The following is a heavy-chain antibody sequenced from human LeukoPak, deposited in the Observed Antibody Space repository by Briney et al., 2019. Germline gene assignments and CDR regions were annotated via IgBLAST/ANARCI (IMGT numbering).Heavy chain of an antibody. CDR1: GFTFTTYW. CDR2: IRYDGSNK. D-gene: IGHD3-22*01. J-gene: IGHJ4*02. V-gene: IGHV3-30*02. Sequence: GGSLRLSCAASGFTFTTYWMGWVRQAPGKGLEWVAFIRYDGSNKYYADSVKGRFTISRDNSKNTLYLQMNSLRTEDTAVYYCAKDFSVYYYDSRVFDYWGQGTLVTVSS. CDR3: AKDFSVYYYDSRVFDY.